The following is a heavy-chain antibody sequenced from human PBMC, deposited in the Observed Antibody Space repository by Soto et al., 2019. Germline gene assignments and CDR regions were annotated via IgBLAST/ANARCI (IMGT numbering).Heavy chain of an antibody. CDR2: IIPIFGTA. J-gene: IGHJ5*02. CDR3: ARVAVTARPYGWFDP. V-gene: IGHV1-69*13. D-gene: IGHD4-17*01. CDR1: GGTFSSYA. Sequence: SSLKLSCKAAGGTFSSYAISWVRHAPGQGLEWMGGIIPIFGTANYAQKFQGRVTITADESTSTAYMELCCLRSEDTAVYYCARVAVTARPYGWFDPWGQGTLVTVSS.